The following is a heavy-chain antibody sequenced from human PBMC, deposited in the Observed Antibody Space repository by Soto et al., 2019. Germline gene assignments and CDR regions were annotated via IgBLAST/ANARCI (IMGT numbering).Heavy chain of an antibody. V-gene: IGHV1-3*01. CDR2: INAGNGNT. CDR1: GYTFTSYA. CDR3: ARDGTCVYYDFWSGYYDYYYYYMDV. J-gene: IGHJ6*03. D-gene: IGHD3-3*01. Sequence: ASVKVSCKASGYTFTSYAMHWVRQAPGQRLEWMGWINAGNGNTKYSQKFQGRVTITRDTSASTAYMELSSLRSEDTAVYYCARDGTCVYYDFWSGYYDYYYYYMDVWGKGTTVTVSS.